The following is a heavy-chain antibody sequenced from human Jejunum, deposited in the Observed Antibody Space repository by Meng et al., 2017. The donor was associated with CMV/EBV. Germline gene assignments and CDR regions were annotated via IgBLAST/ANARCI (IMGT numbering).Heavy chain of an antibody. CDR3: TTLYGDSIS. D-gene: IGHD4-17*01. CDR2: IYHSGRT. J-gene: IGHJ4*02. Sequence: QVQLKEGAPGLGKPSGHPAVTWDVSGGSIRNDQWWRWVRQDPGKGLEWIGEIYHSGRTNYNPSVKSRVSMSVDKSQNHFSLRLSSVTAADTAVYYCTTLYGDSISWGQGTLVTVSS. V-gene: IGHV4-4*02. CDR1: GGSIRNDQW.